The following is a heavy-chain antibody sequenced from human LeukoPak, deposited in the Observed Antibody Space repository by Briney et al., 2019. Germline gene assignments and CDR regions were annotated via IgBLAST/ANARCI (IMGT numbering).Heavy chain of an antibody. Sequence: SETLSLTCAVYGGSFSGYYWSWIRQPPGKGLEWIGYIYYSGSTNYNPSLKSRVTISVDTSKNQFSLKLSSVTAADTAVYYCARHKTTDYYDSSGSFDYWGQGTLVTVSS. CDR2: IYYSGST. J-gene: IGHJ4*02. D-gene: IGHD3-22*01. CDR3: ARHKTTDYYDSSGSFDY. V-gene: IGHV4-59*08. CDR1: GGSFSGYY.